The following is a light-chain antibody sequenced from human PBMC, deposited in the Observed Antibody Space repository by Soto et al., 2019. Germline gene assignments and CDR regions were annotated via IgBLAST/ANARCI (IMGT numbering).Light chain of an antibody. J-gene: IGKJ1*01. CDR3: QQRSDWPWT. V-gene: IGKV3-11*01. Sequence: EIVLTQSPGTLSLSPGERATLSCRASQSVSIKLAWYQQKPGQAPRLLIYDTSTRATGIPARFSGSGSGTDFTLTISSLEPEDFAVYYCQQRSDWPWTFGQGTKVDIK. CDR1: QSVSIK. CDR2: DTS.